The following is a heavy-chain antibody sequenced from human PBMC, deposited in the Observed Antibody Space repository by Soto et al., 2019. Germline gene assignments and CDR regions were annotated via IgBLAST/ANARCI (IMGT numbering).Heavy chain of an antibody. CDR1: GYTFSDYY. J-gene: IGHJ4*02. Sequence: QVQLVESGGDLVKPGGSLRLSCAASGYTFSDYYMSWIHQAPGKGLEWISYIDTSGTKIYYADSVKGRFTITRDNAKNSLYMEMNRLRDEDTAVYYCASHYDMWSGYLSPVDYWGQGTLVTVSS. V-gene: IGHV3-11*01. CDR2: IDTSGTKI. D-gene: IGHD3-3*01. CDR3: ASHYDMWSGYLSPVDY.